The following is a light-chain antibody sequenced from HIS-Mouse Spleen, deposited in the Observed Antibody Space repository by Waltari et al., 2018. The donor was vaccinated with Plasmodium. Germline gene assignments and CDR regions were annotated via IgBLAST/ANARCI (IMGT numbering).Light chain of an antibody. J-gene: IGKJ3*01. CDR2: GAS. Sequence: EIVMTQSPATLSVSPGERATLSCRASQSVSSNLAWYQQKPGQAPRLRIYGASTSATGIPARFSGSGSGTEFTLTISSLQSEDFAVYYCQQYNNWSFTFGPGTKVDIK. CDR1: QSVSSN. V-gene: IGKV3-15*01. CDR3: QQYNNWSFT.